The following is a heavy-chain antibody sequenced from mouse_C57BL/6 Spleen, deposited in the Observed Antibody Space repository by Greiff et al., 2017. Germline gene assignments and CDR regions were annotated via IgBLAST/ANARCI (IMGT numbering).Heavy chain of an antibody. CDR2: ISSGSSTI. CDR3: AREDYYGSTPYFDY. J-gene: IGHJ2*01. Sequence: EVMLVESGGGLVKPGGSLKLSCAASGFTFSDYGMHWVRQAPEKGLEWVAYISSGSSTIYYADTVKGRFTISRDNAKNTLFLQMTSLRSEDTAMYCCAREDYYGSTPYFDYWGQGTTLTVSS. D-gene: IGHD1-1*01. CDR1: GFTFSDYG. V-gene: IGHV5-17*01.